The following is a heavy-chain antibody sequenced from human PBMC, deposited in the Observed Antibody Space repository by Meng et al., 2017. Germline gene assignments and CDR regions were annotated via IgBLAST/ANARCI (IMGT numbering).Heavy chain of an antibody. D-gene: IGHD3-9*01. CDR3: ARENYDILTGYYSPLYYYYYGMDV. Sequence: ASVKVSCKASGYTFTSYGISWVRQAPGQGLKWMGWISAYNGNTNYAQKLQGRVTMTTGTSTSTAYMELRSLRSDDTAVYYCARENYDILTGYYSPLYYYYYGMDVWGQGTTVTVSS. V-gene: IGHV1-18*01. CDR2: ISAYNGNT. J-gene: IGHJ6*02. CDR1: GYTFTSYG.